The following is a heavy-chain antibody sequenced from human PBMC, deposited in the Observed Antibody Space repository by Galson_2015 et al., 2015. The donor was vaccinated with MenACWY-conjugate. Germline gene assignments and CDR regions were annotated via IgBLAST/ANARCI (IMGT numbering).Heavy chain of an antibody. V-gene: IGHV5-51*01. CDR2: ISPGDSNT. CDR3: ARHPPGGRGMDV. D-gene: IGHD1-26*01. CDR1: GYYFTSYW. J-gene: IGHJ6*02. Sequence: QSGAEVKQPGESLKISCKGSGYYFTSYWIAWVRQVPGKGLEWMGLISPGDSNTRYSPSFQGQVTISADKSISTAYLQWSSLKASDTAMYYCARHPPGGRGMDVWGQGTTGTVSS.